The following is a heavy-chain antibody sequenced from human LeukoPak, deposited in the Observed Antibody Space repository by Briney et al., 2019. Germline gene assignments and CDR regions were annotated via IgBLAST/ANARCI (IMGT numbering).Heavy chain of an antibody. CDR1: GGSISSYY. V-gene: IGHV4-59*01. J-gene: IGHJ3*02. Sequence: SETLSLTCTVSGGSISSYYWSWIRQPPGKGLEWIGYIYYSGSTNYSPSLKSRVTISVDTSKNQFSLKLRSVTAADTAVYYCARSAWGYAFDIWGQGTMVTVSS. CDR3: ARSAWGYAFDI. CDR2: IYYSGST. D-gene: IGHD7-27*01.